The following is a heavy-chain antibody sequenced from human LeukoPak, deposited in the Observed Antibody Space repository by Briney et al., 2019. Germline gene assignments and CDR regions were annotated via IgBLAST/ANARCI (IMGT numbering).Heavy chain of an antibody. CDR2: INHSGST. CDR3: ARETSQKGAHYMDV. CDR1: GGSFSGFH. V-gene: IGHV4-34*01. Sequence: SETLSLTCAVYGGSFSGFHWNWIRQPPGEGLEWIGDINHSGSTHYNPSLTSRVTISVDPSKNQFSLKLSSVTAADTAVYYCARETSQKGAHYMDVWGKGTTVTISS. D-gene: IGHD3-16*01. J-gene: IGHJ6*03.